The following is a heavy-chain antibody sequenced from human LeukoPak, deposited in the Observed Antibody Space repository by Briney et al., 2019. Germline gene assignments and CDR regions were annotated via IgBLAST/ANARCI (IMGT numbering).Heavy chain of an antibody. J-gene: IGHJ6*02. Sequence: GGSLRLPCAASGFTFSSYAMSWVRQAPGKGLEWVSAISGSGGSTYYADSVKGRFTIPRDNSKNTLYLQMNSLRAEDTAVYYRAPDGAGEYYYGMDVWGQGTTVTVSS. CDR2: ISGSGGST. D-gene: IGHD7-27*01. CDR1: GFTFSSYA. V-gene: IGHV3-23*01. CDR3: APDGAGEYYYGMDV.